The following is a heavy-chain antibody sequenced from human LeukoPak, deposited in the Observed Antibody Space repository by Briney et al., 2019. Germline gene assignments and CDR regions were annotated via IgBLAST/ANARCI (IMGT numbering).Heavy chain of an antibody. CDR1: GYTFTSYG. D-gene: IGHD3-3*01. CDR3: ARGLPPFVLEWFDSHSENFDY. V-gene: IGHV1-18*01. CDR2: ISAYNGNT. Sequence: ASVKVSCKASGYTFTSYGISWVRQAPGRGLEWMGWISAYNGNTNYAQKLQGRVTMTTDTSTSTAYMELRSLRSDDTAVYYCARGLPPFVLEWFDSHSENFDYWGQGTLVTVSS. J-gene: IGHJ4*02.